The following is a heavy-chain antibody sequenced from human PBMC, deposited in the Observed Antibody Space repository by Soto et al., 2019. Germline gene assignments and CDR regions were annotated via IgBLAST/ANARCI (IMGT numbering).Heavy chain of an antibody. CDR2: IIPILGIA. CDR3: AREHDILTGYTDY. Sequence: SVKVSCKASGGTFSSYTISWVRQAPGQGLEWMGRIIPILGIANYAQKFQGRVTITADKSTSTAYMELSSLRSEDTAVYYCAREHDILTGYTDYWGQGTLVTVSS. V-gene: IGHV1-69*02. J-gene: IGHJ4*02. D-gene: IGHD3-9*01. CDR1: GGTFSSYT.